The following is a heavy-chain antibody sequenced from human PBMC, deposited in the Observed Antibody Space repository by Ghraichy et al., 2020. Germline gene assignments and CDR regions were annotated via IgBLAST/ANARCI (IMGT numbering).Heavy chain of an antibody. Sequence: GGSLRLSCAASGFTFSSYWMSWVRQAPGKGLEWVANIKQDGSEKYYVDSVKGRFTISRDNAKNSLYLQMNSLRAEDTAVYYCARDIGYSYGSDAFDIWCQGTMVTVSS. CDR2: IKQDGSEK. D-gene: IGHD5-18*01. CDR3: ARDIGYSYGSDAFDI. V-gene: IGHV3-7*01. J-gene: IGHJ3*02. CDR1: GFTFSSYW.